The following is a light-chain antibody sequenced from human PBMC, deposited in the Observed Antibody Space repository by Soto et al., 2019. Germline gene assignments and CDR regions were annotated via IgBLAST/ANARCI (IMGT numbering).Light chain of an antibody. Sequence: QSVLTQPASVSGSPGQSITISCTGTNNDVGGYDFVSWYQHHPGKAPKLIIDEVTNRPSGVSNRFSASKSGNTASLTISGLQTDDEADYYCTSFTSGSTLVVFGGGTKVTVL. CDR1: NNDVGGYDF. CDR3: TSFTSGSTLVV. V-gene: IGLV2-14*01. J-gene: IGLJ2*01. CDR2: EVT.